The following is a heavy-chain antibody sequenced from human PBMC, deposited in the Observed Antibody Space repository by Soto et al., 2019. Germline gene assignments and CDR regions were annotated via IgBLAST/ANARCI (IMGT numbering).Heavy chain of an antibody. CDR3: AKEGEYSSGWDNFDY. CDR1: GFTFRSYA. Sequence: GGSQRLSSTASGFTFRSYAMSWVRQAPGKGLEWVSAISGSGGSTYYADSVKGRFTISRDNSKNTLYLQMNSLRAEDTAVYYCAKEGEYSSGWDNFDYWGQGTLVTVSS. J-gene: IGHJ4*02. D-gene: IGHD6-19*01. V-gene: IGHV3-23*01. CDR2: ISGSGGST.